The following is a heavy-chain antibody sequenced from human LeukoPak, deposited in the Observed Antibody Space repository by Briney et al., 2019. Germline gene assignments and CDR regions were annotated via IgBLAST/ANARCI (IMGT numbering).Heavy chain of an antibody. V-gene: IGHV3-21*01. CDR3: AREYCSGGSCYFGSDY. CDR1: GFTFSSYS. D-gene: IGHD2-15*01. J-gene: IGHJ4*02. CDR2: ISSSSSYI. Sequence: GGSLRLPCAASGFTFSSYSMNWVRQAPGKGLEWVSSISSSSSYIYYADSVKGRFTISRDNAKNSLYLQMNSLRAEDTAVYYCAREYCSGGSCYFGSDYWGQGTLVTVSS.